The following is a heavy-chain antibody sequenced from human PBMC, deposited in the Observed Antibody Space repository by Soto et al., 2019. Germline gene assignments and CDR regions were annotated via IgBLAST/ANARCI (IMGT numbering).Heavy chain of an antibody. Sequence: QVQLVQSGAEEKKPGASVKVSCKASGYTFTSYAMHWVRQAPGQRLEWMGWINSGNGNTKYSQKFQGRVTITRDTSASTSYMELSSLRSEDTAVYYCSRSIEVVNALDYWGQGTLVTVSS. CDR1: GYTFTSYA. V-gene: IGHV1-3*05. J-gene: IGHJ4*02. CDR2: INSGNGNT. D-gene: IGHD2-21*01. CDR3: SRSIEVVNALDY.